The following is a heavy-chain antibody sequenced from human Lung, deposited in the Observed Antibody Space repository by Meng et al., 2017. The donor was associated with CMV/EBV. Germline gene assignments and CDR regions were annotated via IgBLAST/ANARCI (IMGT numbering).Heavy chain of an antibody. J-gene: IGHJ4*02. CDR3: ARGNIVGATLDY. CDR1: GYTFTSYD. D-gene: IGHD1-26*01. CDR2: MNPNSGNT. V-gene: IGHV1-8*01. Sequence: SVXVSXXASGYTFTSYDINWVRQATGQGLEWMGWMNPNSGNTGYAQKFQGRVTMTRNTSISTAYMELSSLRSEDTAVYYCARGNIVGATLDYWGRGTLVTVSS.